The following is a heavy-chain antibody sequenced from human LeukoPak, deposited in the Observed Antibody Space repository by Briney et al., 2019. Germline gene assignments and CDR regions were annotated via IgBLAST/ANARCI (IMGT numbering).Heavy chain of an antibody. CDR2: IYYSGNT. Sequence: SETLSLTCTVSGVSISSSNSYWGWIRQPPGKGLEWIGSIYYSGNTYYNASLKSQVSISIDTSKNQFSLRLTSVTAADTAVYYCARQSAYSSGWYSSLSWGQGTLVTVSS. V-gene: IGHV4-39*01. CDR1: GVSISSSNSY. D-gene: IGHD6-19*01. J-gene: IGHJ4*02. CDR3: ARQSAYSSGWYSSLS.